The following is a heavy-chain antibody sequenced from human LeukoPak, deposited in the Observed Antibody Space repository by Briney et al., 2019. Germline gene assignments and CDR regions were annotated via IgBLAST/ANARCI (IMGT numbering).Heavy chain of an antibody. CDR1: GFGFSVYW. V-gene: IGHV3-74*01. D-gene: IGHD5-18*01. J-gene: IGHJ4*02. CDR2: INEDGTSA. CDR3: SRVPTNSYGFGQ. Sequence: GGSLRLSCAASGFGFSVYWMHWVRQAPGKGLVWVAHINEDGTSASHADSVKSRFTISRDNAKNTLYLQMNSLTVEDTAVYYCSRVPTNSYGFGQWGQGSLVTVSS.